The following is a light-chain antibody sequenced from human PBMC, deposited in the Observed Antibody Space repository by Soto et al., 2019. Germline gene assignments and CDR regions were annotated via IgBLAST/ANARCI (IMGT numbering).Light chain of an antibody. CDR2: DVS. V-gene: IGLV2-14*03. Sequence: QSALTQPASVSGSPGQSITISCTGTSSDVGGYNYVSWYQQYPGKAPKLMIYDVSSRPSEVSNRFSGSKSGNTASLTISGLQAEDEADYHCSSYTPSSTYVFGTGTQLTVL. J-gene: IGLJ7*01. CDR1: SSDVGGYNY. CDR3: SSYTPSSTYV.